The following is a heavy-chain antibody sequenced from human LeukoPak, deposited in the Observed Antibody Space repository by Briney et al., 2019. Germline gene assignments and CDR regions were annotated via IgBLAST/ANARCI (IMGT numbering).Heavy chain of an antibody. D-gene: IGHD2-21*02. CDR2: IWFDGSNR. CDR1: GFNFSNYG. J-gene: IGHJ6*03. Sequence: GGSLRLSCAASGFNFSNYGIHWVRQAPGKGLEWVSVIWFDGSNRYYEKSVKGRFTVSRDDSKNTVYLQMNSLGAGDTAVYYCDRCPPRLDNSYSFYYMDVWGKGTTVTVSS. CDR3: DRCPPRLDNSYSFYYMDV. V-gene: IGHV3-33*01.